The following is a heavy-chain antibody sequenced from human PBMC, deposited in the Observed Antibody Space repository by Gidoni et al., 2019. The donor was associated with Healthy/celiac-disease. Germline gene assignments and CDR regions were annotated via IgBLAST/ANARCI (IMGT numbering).Heavy chain of an antibody. V-gene: IGHV3-53*01. CDR1: GFTVSSNY. CDR2: IYSGGST. D-gene: IGHD4-17*01. J-gene: IGHJ4*02. Sequence: EVQLVESGGGLIQPGGSLRLSCAASGFTVSSNYMSWVRQAPGKGLEWVSVIYSGGSTYYADSVKGRFTISIDNSKNTLYLQMNSLRAEDTAVYYCARGYGDYGNYFDYWGQGTLVTVSS. CDR3: ARGYGDYGNYFDY.